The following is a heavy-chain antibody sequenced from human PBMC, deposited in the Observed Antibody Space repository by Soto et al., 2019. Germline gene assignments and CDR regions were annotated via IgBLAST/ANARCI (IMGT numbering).Heavy chain of an antibody. V-gene: IGHV4-59*01. CDR3: ARDQEGYLGSKWFDP. CDR2: IYYSGST. Sequence: LSETLSLTCTVSGGSISSYYWSWIRQPPGKGLEWIGYIYYSGSTNYNPSLKSRVTISVDTSKNQFSLKLSSVTAADTAVYYCARDQEGYLGSKWFDPWGQGTLVTVSS. D-gene: IGHD7-27*01. CDR1: GGSISSYY. J-gene: IGHJ5*02.